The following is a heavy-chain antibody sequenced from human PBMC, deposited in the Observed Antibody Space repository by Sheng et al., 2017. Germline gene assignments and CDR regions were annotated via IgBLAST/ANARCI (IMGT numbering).Heavy chain of an antibody. CDR2: ISANNGDT. Sequence: QVQLVQSGAEVKKPGASVKVSCKASGYTFTSYGISWARQAPGQGLEWVGWISANNGDTHYAQKVQDRVTLTTDTSTTTAYMELRSLSSDDTAVYYCARKPHQGALDIWGQGTVVTVSS. CDR1: GYTFTSYG. J-gene: IGHJ3*02. V-gene: IGHV1-18*01. CDR3: ARKPHQGALDI.